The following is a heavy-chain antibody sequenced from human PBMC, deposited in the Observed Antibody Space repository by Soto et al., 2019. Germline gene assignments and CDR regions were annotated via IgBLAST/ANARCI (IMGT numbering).Heavy chain of an antibody. CDR2: IIPIFGTA. D-gene: IGHD6-19*01. J-gene: IGHJ6*02. Sequence: SVKVSCKASGGTFSSYAISWVRQAPGQGLEWMGGIIPIFGTANYAQKFQGRVTITADESTSTAYMELSSLRSEDTAVYYCARDKSSGWYENYYYYGMDVWGQGTTVTVSS. CDR1: GGTFSSYA. CDR3: ARDKSSGWYENYYYYGMDV. V-gene: IGHV1-69*13.